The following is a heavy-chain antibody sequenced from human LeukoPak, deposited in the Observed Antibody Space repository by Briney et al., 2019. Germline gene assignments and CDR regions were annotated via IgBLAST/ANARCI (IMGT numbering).Heavy chain of an antibody. V-gene: IGHV4-59*01. CDR3: ARIGLNSYGFKGLDY. Sequence: SETLSLTCTVSGGSISSSYWSWIRQPPRKGLEWLGYIYYTGSTKYNPSLKSRVTMSLDTSKNQFSLELSSVTAADTAVYYCARIGLNSYGFKGLDYWGQGTLVTVSS. CDR1: GGSISSSY. J-gene: IGHJ4*02. D-gene: IGHD5-18*01. CDR2: IYYTGST.